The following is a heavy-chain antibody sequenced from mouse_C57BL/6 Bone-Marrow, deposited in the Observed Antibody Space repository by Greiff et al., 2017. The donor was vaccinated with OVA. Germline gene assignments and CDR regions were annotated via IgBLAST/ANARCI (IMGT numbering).Heavy chain of an antibody. V-gene: IGHV5-6*01. CDR3: ARQRDYYGSSYYWYFDV. J-gene: IGHJ1*03. D-gene: IGHD1-1*01. CDR2: ISSGGSYT. CDR1: GFTFSSYG. Sequence: EVKLVESGGDLVKPGGSLKLSCAASGFTFSSYGMSWVRQTPDKRLEWVATISSGGSYTYYPDSVKGRFTISRDNAKNTLYLPMSSLKSEDTAMYYCARQRDYYGSSYYWYFDVWGTGTTVTVSS.